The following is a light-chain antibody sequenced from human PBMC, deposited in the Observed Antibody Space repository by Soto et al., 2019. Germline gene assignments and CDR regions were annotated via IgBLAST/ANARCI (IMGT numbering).Light chain of an antibody. J-gene: IGKJ1*01. Sequence: DIVMTQSPDSLAVSLGERATINCKSSQSVLYSSNNKNYLAWYQQKPGQPPKLLIYWASTRESGVPDRFSGSGSGTDFTLTISSLQAEDFATYYCLQYNTYPWTFGQGTKVEIK. CDR2: WAS. CDR3: LQYNTYPWT. V-gene: IGKV4-1*01. CDR1: QSVLYSSNNKNY.